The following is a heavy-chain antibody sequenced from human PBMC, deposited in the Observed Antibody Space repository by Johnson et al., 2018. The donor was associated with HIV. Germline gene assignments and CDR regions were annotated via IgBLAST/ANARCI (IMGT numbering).Heavy chain of an antibody. J-gene: IGHJ3*02. CDR3: AKRVHSYGYAGAFDI. D-gene: IGHD5-18*01. CDR1: GFTFSRYG. Sequence: VHLVESGGGVVQPGRSLRLSCAASGFTFSRYGMHWVRQAPGKGLEWVAFIRYDGNNKYYADSVKGRFTLSRDNSKNTVNLQMNSLRAEDTAVYYCAKRVHSYGYAGAFDIWGQGTMVTVSS. CDR2: IRYDGNNK. V-gene: IGHV3-30*02.